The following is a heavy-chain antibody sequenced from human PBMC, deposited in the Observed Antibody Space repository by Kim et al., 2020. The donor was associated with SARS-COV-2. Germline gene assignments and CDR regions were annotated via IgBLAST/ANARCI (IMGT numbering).Heavy chain of an antibody. Sequence: GGSLRLSCAASGFTFSGSAMHWVRQASGKGLEWVGRIRSKANSYASAYAASGKGRITISRDDSKNTANLHRNSLKTGDTAVYYCTNSPDCSSTSCYLSVPPTRYYSCMDVWGQGTPVTVSS. J-gene: IGHJ6*02. D-gene: IGHD2-2*01. V-gene: IGHV3-73*01. CDR3: TNSPDCSSTSCYLSVPPTRYYSCMDV. CDR1: GFTFSGSA. CDR2: IRSKANSYAS.